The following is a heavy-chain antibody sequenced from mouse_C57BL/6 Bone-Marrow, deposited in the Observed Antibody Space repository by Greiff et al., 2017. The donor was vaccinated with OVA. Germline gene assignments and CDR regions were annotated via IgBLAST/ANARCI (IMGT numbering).Heavy chain of an antibody. CDR2: INPSSGYT. J-gene: IGHJ4*01. D-gene: IGHD1-1*01. CDR1: GYTFTSYW. Sequence: VQLQQSGAELAKPGASVKLSCKASGYTFTSYWMHWVKQRPGQGLEWIGYINPSSGYTKYNQKFKDKVTLTADKSSSTAYMQLSSLTYEDSAVYYCANNYYGSRYYAMDYWGQGTSVTVSS. V-gene: IGHV1-7*01. CDR3: ANNYYGSRYYAMDY.